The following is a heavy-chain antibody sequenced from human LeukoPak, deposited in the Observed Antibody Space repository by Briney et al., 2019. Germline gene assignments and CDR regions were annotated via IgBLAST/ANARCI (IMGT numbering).Heavy chain of an antibody. V-gene: IGHV4-34*01. D-gene: IGHD6-19*01. CDR2: INHSGST. CDR3: ARGPSVADSPPFDY. CDR1: GGSFSGYY. J-gene: IGHJ4*02. Sequence: SETLSLTCAVYGGSFSGYYWSWFRQPPGKGLEWIGEINHSGSTNYNPSLKSRVTISVDTSKNQFSLKLSSVTAADTAVYYCARGPSVADSPPFDYWGQGTLVTVSS.